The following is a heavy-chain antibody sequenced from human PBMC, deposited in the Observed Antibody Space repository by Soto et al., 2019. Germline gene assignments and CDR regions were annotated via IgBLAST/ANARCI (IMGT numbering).Heavy chain of an antibody. J-gene: IGHJ4*02. Sequence: GGSLRLSCAASGFTFSSYAMHWVRQAPGKGLEYVSAISSNGGSTYYANSVKGRFTISRDNSKNTLYLQMGSLRAEDMAVYYCAVLSGTSHSSSPVWGQGTLVTVSS. V-gene: IGHV3-64*01. CDR2: ISSNGGST. CDR3: AVLSGTSHSSSPV. CDR1: GFTFSSYA. D-gene: IGHD6-13*01.